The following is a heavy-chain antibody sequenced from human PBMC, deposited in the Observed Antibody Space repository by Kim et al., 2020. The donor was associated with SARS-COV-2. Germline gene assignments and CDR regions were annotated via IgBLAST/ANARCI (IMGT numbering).Heavy chain of an antibody. CDR3: ANARLLTGYTHSFDY. D-gene: IGHD3-9*01. Sequence: DSVKGRFTISRDNAKNTLYLQMNSLRAEDTAVYYCANARLLTGYTHSFDYWGRGTLVTVSS. V-gene: IGHV3-23*01. J-gene: IGHJ4*02.